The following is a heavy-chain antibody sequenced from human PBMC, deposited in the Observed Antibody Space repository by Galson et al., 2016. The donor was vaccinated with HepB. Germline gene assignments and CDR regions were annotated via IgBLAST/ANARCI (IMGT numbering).Heavy chain of an antibody. CDR2: IDWDDDK. Sequence: PALVKPTQTLTLTCSFSGSSLITSVMCVSWFRQPPGKALEWLALIDWDDDKYYSTSLETRLTISKDTSKNQVVLTLANRDPVDTATYYCARMTERWSGLFYWGQGTLVTVSS. CDR1: GSSLITSVMC. CDR3: ARMTERWSGLFY. V-gene: IGHV2-70*01. J-gene: IGHJ4*02. D-gene: IGHD3-3*01.